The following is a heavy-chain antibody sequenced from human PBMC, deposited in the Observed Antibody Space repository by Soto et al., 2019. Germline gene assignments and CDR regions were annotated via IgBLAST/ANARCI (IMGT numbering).Heavy chain of an antibody. V-gene: IGHV3-7*03. D-gene: IGHD3-16*02. CDR2: IKQDGSEK. J-gene: IGHJ5*02. Sequence: PGGSLRLSCAASGFTFSSYWMSWVRQAPGKGLEWVANIKQDGSEKYYVDSVKGRFTISRDNAKNSLYLQMNSLRAEDTAVYYCGRDRNRIGRTYYYYVWGGYRENWFEPWGQGTLVTVSS. CDR1: GFTFSSYW. CDR3: GRDRNRIGRTYYYYVWGGYRENWFEP.